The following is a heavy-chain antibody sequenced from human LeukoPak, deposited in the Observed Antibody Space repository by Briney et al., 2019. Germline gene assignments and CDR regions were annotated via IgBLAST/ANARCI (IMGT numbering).Heavy chain of an antibody. CDR2: IRSKAYGGTT. V-gene: IGHV3-49*03. CDR1: GFTFGDYA. Sequence: GGSLRLSCTASGFTFGDYAMSWFRQAPGKGLEWVGFIRSKAYGGTTEYAASVKGRFTISRDDSKSIAYLQMNSLKTEDTAVYYCTGCSSTTQLYYYYGMDVWGQGTTVTVSS. CDR3: TGCSSTTQLYYYYGMDV. D-gene: IGHD2-2*01. J-gene: IGHJ6*02.